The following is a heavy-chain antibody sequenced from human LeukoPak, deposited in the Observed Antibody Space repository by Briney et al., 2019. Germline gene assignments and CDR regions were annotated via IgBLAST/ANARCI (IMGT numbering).Heavy chain of an antibody. CDR3: AKGIKCSSLSCDAFGP. CDR2: IYHSGGS. V-gene: IGHV4-38-2*02. Sequence: SETLSLTGTVSGVSISSGYWWWWNQQTPKKGLEWIGSIYHSGGSNYNPSLHRRVTMSVDKSKSQFSLSLRSVTAADTAVYYCAKGIKCSSLSCDAFGPWGQGTRVTVSS. D-gene: IGHD2-2*01. CDR1: GVSISSGYW. J-gene: IGHJ5*02.